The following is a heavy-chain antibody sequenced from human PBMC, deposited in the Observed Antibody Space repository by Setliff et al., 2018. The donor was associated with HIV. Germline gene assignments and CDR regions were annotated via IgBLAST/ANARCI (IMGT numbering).Heavy chain of an antibody. D-gene: IGHD3-16*01. V-gene: IGHV4-59*01. Sequence: SETLSLTCTVSGASISSDSWSWIRQSPGKGLEWICFILNREITNYNPSLQSRVSISMDTSKNQFSLKLHSVTAADTAIYHCAKGGASSHWLGPWGQGTLVTVSS. CDR2: ILNREIT. CDR3: AKGGASSHWLGP. J-gene: IGHJ5*02. CDR1: GASISSDS.